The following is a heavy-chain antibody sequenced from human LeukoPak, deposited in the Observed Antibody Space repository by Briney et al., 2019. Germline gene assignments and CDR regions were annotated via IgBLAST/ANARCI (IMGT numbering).Heavy chain of an antibody. CDR2: IHYDGARS. J-gene: IGHJ4*02. V-gene: IGHV3-30*02. CDR1: GFTFSGYG. Sequence: GGSLRLSCAESGFTFSGYGMHWVRQAPGKGLEWVAFIHYDGARSYYADSVKGRFTISRDNSRNTLYLQMNSLRPEDTAVYYCAKAIWVAATSSWFCLDYWGQGTLVTVSS. D-gene: IGHD3-10*01. CDR3: AKAIWVAATSSWFCLDY.